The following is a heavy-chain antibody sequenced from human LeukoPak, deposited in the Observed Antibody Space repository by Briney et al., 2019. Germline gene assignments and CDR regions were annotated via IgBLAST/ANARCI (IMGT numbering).Heavy chain of an antibody. Sequence: GGSLRLSCAASGFSVSTNYMSWVRQAPGKGLVWVSVIYDAGATYYADSVKGRFTISRDNSKNTLYFQMNSLRAEDTAVYFCARKFYYESSGSDAFDIWGQGTMVTVSS. CDR2: IYDAGAT. CDR1: GFSVSTNY. V-gene: IGHV3-53*01. J-gene: IGHJ3*02. D-gene: IGHD3-22*01. CDR3: ARKFYYESSGSDAFDI.